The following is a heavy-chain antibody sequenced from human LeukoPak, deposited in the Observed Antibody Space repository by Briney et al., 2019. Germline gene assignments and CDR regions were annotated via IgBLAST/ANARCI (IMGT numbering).Heavy chain of an antibody. Sequence: ASVKVSCKASGGTFSSYAISWVRQAPGQGLEWMEGIIPIFGTANYAQKFQGRVTITADKSTSTAYMELSSLRSEDTAVYYCTVYGDYEVYWGQGTLVTVSS. D-gene: IGHD4-17*01. CDR2: IIPIFGTA. CDR3: TVYGDYEVY. J-gene: IGHJ4*02. CDR1: GGTFSSYA. V-gene: IGHV1-69*06.